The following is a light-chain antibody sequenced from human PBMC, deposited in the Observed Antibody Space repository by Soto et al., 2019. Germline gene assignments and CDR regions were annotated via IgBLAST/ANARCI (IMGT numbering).Light chain of an antibody. CDR3: GSITRSSTSV. CDR1: SSDVGGFEY. J-gene: IGLJ1*01. Sequence: QSALSQPASMSGSPGQSITISCTGTSSDVGGFEYVSWYQHQPGKAPKLIIYDVTKRPSGFSNRFSGSKSGNTASLTISGIQAEDEGDYYCGSITRSSTSVFGTGTKLTVL. V-gene: IGLV2-14*01. CDR2: DVT.